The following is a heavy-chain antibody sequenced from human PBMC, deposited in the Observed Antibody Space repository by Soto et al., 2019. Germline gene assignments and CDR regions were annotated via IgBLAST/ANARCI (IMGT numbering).Heavy chain of an antibody. V-gene: IGHV1-2*06. CDR3: ARDGNFALRGYSVGFDF. Sequence: QVQLVQSGAEVKKPGASVRVSCEASGYRFTTHYIHWVRQAPGPGLEWMGRMNVGTGGTTYAHKFQGIVTMTRDTSIRTAYVEVSSVKSDDTAMYYCARDGNFALRGYSVGFDFWGQGTLVTVSS. D-gene: IGHD5-18*01. CDR2: MNVGTGGT. J-gene: IGHJ4*02. CDR1: GYRFTTHY.